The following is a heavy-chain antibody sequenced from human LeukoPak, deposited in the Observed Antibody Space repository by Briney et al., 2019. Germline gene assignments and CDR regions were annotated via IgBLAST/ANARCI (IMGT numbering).Heavy chain of an antibody. D-gene: IGHD6-13*01. J-gene: IGHJ4*02. CDR1: GYTFTGYY. Sequence: GASVKVSCKASGYTFTGYYMHWVRQAPGQGLEWMGWINPNSGGTNYAQKFQGRVTMTRDTPISTAYMELSRLRSDDTAVYYCARDLPYSSSWESIDYWGQGTLVTVSS. CDR3: ARDLPYSSSWESIDY. CDR2: INPNSGGT. V-gene: IGHV1-2*02.